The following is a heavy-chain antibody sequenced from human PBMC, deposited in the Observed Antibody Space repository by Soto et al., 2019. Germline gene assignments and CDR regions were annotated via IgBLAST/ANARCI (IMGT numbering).Heavy chain of an antibody. Sequence: SETLSLTCTVSGGSVTSGNYYWNWIRQPPGKGLEWIGYIYYTGSTNYNPSLGSRVTISVDTSKNQFSLRLSSVTAAETAVYYCARARIEGGRNFGYWGQGNLVTVSS. CDR2: IYYTGST. CDR1: GGSVTSGNYY. D-gene: IGHD1-26*01. V-gene: IGHV4-61*01. CDR3: ARARIEGGRNFGY. J-gene: IGHJ4*02.